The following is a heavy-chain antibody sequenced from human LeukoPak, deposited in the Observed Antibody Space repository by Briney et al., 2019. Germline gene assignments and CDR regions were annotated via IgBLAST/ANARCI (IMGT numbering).Heavy chain of an antibody. CDR3: ARAVIAADYFDH. J-gene: IGHJ4*02. Sequence: GASVKVSCKASGYTFTSYYMHWVRQAPGQGLEWMGIINPSGGSTSYAQKFQGRVTMTRDTSTSTVYMELSSLRSEDTAEYYCARAVIAADYFDHWGQGTLVTVSS. V-gene: IGHV1-46*01. CDR2: INPSGGST. CDR1: GYTFTSYY. D-gene: IGHD6-13*01.